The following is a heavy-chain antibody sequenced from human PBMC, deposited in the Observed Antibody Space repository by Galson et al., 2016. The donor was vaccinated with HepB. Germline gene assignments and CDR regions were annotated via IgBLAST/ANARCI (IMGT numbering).Heavy chain of an antibody. J-gene: IGHJ4*01. D-gene: IGHD3-9*01. CDR2: ISYDRKNK. CDR1: GFNFSAYG. Sequence: SLRLSCAASGFNFSAYGLHWVRQAPGKGLEWVAVISYDRKNKNYADSVKGRLTISRYNTKNTLFLQMNSLSAADSAMYYCARGDGSRYYDWLLLSYWGHGTLVTVSS. CDR3: ARGDGSRYYDWLLLSY. V-gene: IGHV3-30*03.